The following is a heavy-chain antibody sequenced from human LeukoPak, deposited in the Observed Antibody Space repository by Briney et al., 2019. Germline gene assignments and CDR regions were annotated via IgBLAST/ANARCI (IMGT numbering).Heavy chain of an antibody. Sequence: GASVKVSCKASGYTFTSYYMHWVRQAPGQGLEWMGIINPSGGSTSYAQKFQGRVTMTRDTSTSTVYMELSSLRSEDTAVNYCANCGYGYGGWFDPWGQGTLVTVSS. CDR1: GYTFTSYY. CDR3: ANCGYGYGGWFDP. V-gene: IGHV1-46*01. J-gene: IGHJ5*02. D-gene: IGHD5-18*01. CDR2: INPSGGST.